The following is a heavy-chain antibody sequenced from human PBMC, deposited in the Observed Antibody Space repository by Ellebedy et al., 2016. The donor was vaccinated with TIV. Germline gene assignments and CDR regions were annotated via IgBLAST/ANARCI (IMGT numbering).Heavy chain of an antibody. V-gene: IGHV3-23*01. D-gene: IGHD1-26*01. CDR1: GFTFTDFP. J-gene: IGHJ4*02. Sequence: PGGSLRLSCAASGFTFTDFPMTWVRQSPDKRLEWVSTVGSGDNTYYAASVKGRFTISRDDSMDTVYLQMNSLRVDDTATYYCAKDVFFGSHSDDYWGQGILVAVSS. CDR3: AKDVFFGSHSDDY. CDR2: VGSGDNT.